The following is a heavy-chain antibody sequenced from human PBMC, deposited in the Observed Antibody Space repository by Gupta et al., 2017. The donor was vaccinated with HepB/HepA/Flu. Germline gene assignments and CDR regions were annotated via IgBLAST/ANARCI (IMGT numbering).Heavy chain of an antibody. CDR1: GFTFSSYA. J-gene: IGHJ5*02. V-gene: IGHV3-30-3*01. D-gene: IGHD3-10*01. Sequence: QVQLVESGGGVVQPGRSLRLSCAPSGFTFSSYAMHWVRQAPGKGLEWVAVISYDGSNKYYADSVKGRFTISRDNSKNTLYLQMNSLRAEDTAVYYCARDGVRGSHNNWFDPWGQGTLVTVSS. CDR2: ISYDGSNK. CDR3: ARDGVRGSHNNWFDP.